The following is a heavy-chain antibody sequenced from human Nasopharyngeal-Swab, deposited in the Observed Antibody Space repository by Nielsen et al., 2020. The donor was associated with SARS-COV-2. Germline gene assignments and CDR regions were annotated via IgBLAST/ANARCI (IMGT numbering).Heavy chain of an antibody. CDR3: ASSGGCSSTSCSRYYYDYYMDV. V-gene: IGHV4-61*02. CDR1: GAPISSVRYS. J-gene: IGHJ6*03. Sequence: SEPLSPTCTLSGAPISSVRYSWTWIRQPAGKGLEWIERIYTSGSTNYNPSLKDPLTISVHTSKNQFSQKLSSVTAADTAVYYYASSGGCSSTSCSRYYYDYYMDVWGKGTTVTVSS. D-gene: IGHD2-2*01. CDR2: IYTSGST.